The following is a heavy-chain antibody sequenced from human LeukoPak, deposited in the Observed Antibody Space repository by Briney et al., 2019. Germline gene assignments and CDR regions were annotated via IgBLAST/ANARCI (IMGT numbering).Heavy chain of an antibody. V-gene: IGHV4-39*01. CDR2: IYYSGST. Sequence: PSEALSLTCTVSGGSISSSSYYWGWIRQPPGKGLEWIGSIYYSGSTYYNPSLKSRVTISVDTSKNQFSLKLSSVTAADTAVYYCARVVGAIDYWGQGTLVTVSS. CDR1: GGSISSSSYY. CDR3: ARVVGAIDY. J-gene: IGHJ4*02. D-gene: IGHD1-26*01.